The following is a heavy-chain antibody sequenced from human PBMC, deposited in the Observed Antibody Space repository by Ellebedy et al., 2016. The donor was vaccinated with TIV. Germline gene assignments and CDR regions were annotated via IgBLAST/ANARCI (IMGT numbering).Heavy chain of an antibody. D-gene: IGHD1-1*01. J-gene: IGHJ4*02. Sequence: PGGSLRLSCAASGFTFSSNWMSWVRQAPGKGLELVAKIKEDGSLKYYVDAVKGGFAISRDNAKNSLYLQMNSLRAEDTAVYYCARYGNLGYWGQGTLVTVSS. CDR2: IKEDGSLK. CDR3: ARYGNLGY. CDR1: GFTFSSNW. V-gene: IGHV3-7*03.